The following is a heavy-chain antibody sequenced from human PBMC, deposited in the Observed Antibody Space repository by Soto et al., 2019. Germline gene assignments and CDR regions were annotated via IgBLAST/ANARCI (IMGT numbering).Heavy chain of an antibody. J-gene: IGHJ2*01. Sequence: LXLSCAASVCTFSKYWMSWVRQAPGKGLEWVANIKQDGSEKNYKDSVKGRLTISRDNAKNSLSLQMNSLRAEDTAVYYCARRATTSAGYFDLWGRGTLVTVSS. V-gene: IGHV3-7*01. CDR2: IKQDGSEK. CDR3: ARRATTSAGYFDL. D-gene: IGHD1-26*01. CDR1: VCTFSKYW.